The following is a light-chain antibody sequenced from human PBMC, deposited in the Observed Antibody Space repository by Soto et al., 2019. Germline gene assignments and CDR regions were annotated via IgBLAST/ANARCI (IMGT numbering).Light chain of an antibody. CDR3: SSYTQSTLLV. Sequence: QSALTQPASVSGSPGQSITISCTGTSSDVGGYRYVSWYQQHADKVPKLIIYEVDNRPSGVSLRFSGSKSGITATLTISGLQAEDEAAYYCSSYTQSTLLVFGGGTKLTVL. CDR2: EVD. V-gene: IGLV2-14*01. J-gene: IGLJ2*01. CDR1: SSDVGGYRY.